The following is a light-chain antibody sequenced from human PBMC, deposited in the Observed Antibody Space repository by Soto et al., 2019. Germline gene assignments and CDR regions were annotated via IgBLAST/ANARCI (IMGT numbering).Light chain of an antibody. V-gene: IGKV3-20*01. CDR1: QSVSSSF. CDR2: ATS. CDR3: HQFDSSLT. Sequence: EILLTQSPATLSLSPGEGATLSCRASQSVSSSFLAWYQQQPGQAPRLLIYATSRRAPGIPDSFSGSGSGTDFTLTISRLEPEDFAVYYCHQFDSSLTFGQGTKVEIK. J-gene: IGKJ1*01.